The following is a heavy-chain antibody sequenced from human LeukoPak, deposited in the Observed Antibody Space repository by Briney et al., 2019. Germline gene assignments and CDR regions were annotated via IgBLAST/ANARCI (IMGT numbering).Heavy chain of an antibody. CDR2: TYYRSKWYN. D-gene: IGHD3-10*01. V-gene: IGHV6-1*01. Sequence: PSQTLSLTCAISGDSVSSNSAAWNWIRQSPSRGLEWLGRTYYRSKWYNDYAVSVKSRITINPDTSKNQFSLQLNSVTPEDTAVYYCARENTLVRGTRNPFDYWGQGTLVTVSS. CDR1: GDSVSSNSAA. J-gene: IGHJ4*02. CDR3: ARENTLVRGTRNPFDY.